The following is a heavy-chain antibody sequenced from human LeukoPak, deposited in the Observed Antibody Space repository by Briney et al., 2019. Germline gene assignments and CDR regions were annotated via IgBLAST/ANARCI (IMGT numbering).Heavy chain of an antibody. Sequence: ASVKVSCKASGYTFTGYYMHWVRQAPGQGLEWMGWINPNSGGTNYAQKFQGRVTMTRDTSISTAYMELSRLRSDDTAVYYCARVRGSRFFSARGDAFDIWGQGTMVTVSS. CDR3: ARVRGSRFFSARGDAFDI. CDR1: GYTFTGYY. V-gene: IGHV1-2*02. CDR2: INPNSGGT. J-gene: IGHJ3*02. D-gene: IGHD3-3*01.